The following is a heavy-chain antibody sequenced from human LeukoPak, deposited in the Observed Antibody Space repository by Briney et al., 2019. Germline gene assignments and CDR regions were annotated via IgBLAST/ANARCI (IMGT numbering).Heavy chain of an antibody. CDR2: ISSSGTYI. J-gene: IGHJ4*02. Sequence: PGGSLRLSGAASAFTFSGYSMTWVRQAPGKGLEWVSSISSSGTYIYYADSVKGRFTISRDNAKNSLYLQMNSLRAEDTAVYYCARIAVADNLFDYWGQGTLVTVSS. CDR3: ARIAVADNLFDY. V-gene: IGHV3-21*01. CDR1: AFTFSGYS. D-gene: IGHD6-19*01.